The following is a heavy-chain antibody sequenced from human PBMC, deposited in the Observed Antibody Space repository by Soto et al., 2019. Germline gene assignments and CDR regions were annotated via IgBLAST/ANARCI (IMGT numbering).Heavy chain of an antibody. CDR1: GFTFSSYA. V-gene: IGHV3-23*01. CDR2: ISGSGGST. J-gene: IGHJ6*02. CDR3: AKDKGYSYGYGYYYYGIDV. Sequence: PGGSLRLSCAASGFTFSSYAMSWVRQAPGKGLEWVSAISGSGGSTYYADSVKGRFTISRDNSKNTLYLQMNSLRAEDTAVYYCAKDKGYSYGYGYYYYGIDVWGQGTTVTVSS. D-gene: IGHD5-18*01.